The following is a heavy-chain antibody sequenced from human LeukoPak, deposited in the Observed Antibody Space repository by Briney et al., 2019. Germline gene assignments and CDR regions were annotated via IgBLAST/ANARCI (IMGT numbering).Heavy chain of an antibody. D-gene: IGHD3-10*01. Sequence: SETLSLTCTVSGGSISSSSYYWGWIRQPPGKGLEWIGSIYYSGSTYYNPSLKSRVTISVDTSKNQFSLKLSSVTAADTAVYYCASNAMVRGVIIPSFYWGQGTLVTVSS. CDR1: GGSISSSSYY. CDR3: ASNAMVRGVIIPSFY. V-gene: IGHV4-39*07. J-gene: IGHJ4*02. CDR2: IYYSGST.